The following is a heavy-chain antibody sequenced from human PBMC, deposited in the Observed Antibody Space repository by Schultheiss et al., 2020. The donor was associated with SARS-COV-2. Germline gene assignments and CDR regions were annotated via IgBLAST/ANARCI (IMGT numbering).Heavy chain of an antibody. J-gene: IGHJ4*02. CDR2: IKQDGSEK. Sequence: GESLKISCAASGFTFSNFWMSWVRQAPGKGLEWVANIKQDGSEKYYVDSVKGRFTISRDNAKSSLYLQMNSLRAEDTALYYCAKDARGFLTAVDYWGQGTLVTVSS. CDR3: AKDARGFLTAVDY. CDR1: GFTFSNFW. V-gene: IGHV3-7*03. D-gene: IGHD1-26*01.